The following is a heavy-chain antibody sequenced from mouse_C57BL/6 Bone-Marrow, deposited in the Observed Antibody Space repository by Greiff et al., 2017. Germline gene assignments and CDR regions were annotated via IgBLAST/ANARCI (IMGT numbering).Heavy chain of an antibody. CDR3: ARAMYYGSSLDMDY. Sequence: EVKLVESGGDLVKPGGSLKLSCAASGFTFSSYGMSWVRQTPEKRLEWVATISSGGSYTYYPDSVKGRVTISIDNAKDTLDLQVSSLKTEDTTMYYGARAMYYGSSLDMDYWGQGTSVTVSS. CDR2: ISSGGSYT. CDR1: GFTFSSYG. J-gene: IGHJ4*01. V-gene: IGHV5-6*01. D-gene: IGHD1-1*01.